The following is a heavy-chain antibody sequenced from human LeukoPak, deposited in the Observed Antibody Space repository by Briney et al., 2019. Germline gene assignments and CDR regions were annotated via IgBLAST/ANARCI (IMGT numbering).Heavy chain of an antibody. V-gene: IGHV3-7*05. CDR2: IKRDGSEK. CDR3: ASGYCGTTNCYANWFDP. Sequence: GGSLRLSCEASGFTFSNYWMTWVRQAPGKGLEWVANIKRDGSEKYYVDSVKGRFTISRDNAKNSLYLQMNSLRAEDTAVYYCASGYCGTTNCYANWFDPWGQGTLVTVSS. J-gene: IGHJ5*02. CDR1: GFTFSNYW. D-gene: IGHD2-2*01.